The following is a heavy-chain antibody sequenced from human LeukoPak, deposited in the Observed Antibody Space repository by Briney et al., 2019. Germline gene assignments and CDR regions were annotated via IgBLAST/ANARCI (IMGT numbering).Heavy chain of an antibody. D-gene: IGHD5-18*01. J-gene: IGHJ4*02. CDR2: ISGSGGDT. V-gene: IGHV3-23*01. CDR3: AKDRYNYGSSVDY. CDR1: GFTFRSYV. Sequence: GGSLSLSCSASGFTFRSYVMTWPRPAPGKGRVWLSGISGSGGDTDYADSLKGRSSISRDNSKNTLHLQMNSLRAEDTAVYYCAKDRYNYGSSVDYWGQGTLVTVSS.